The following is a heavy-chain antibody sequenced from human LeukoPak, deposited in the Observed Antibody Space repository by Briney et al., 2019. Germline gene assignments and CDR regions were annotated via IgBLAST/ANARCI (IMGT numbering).Heavy chain of an antibody. J-gene: IGHJ3*02. CDR2: MNPNSGNT. CDR1: GYTFTSYD. CDR3: ARVRIAVAGDDAFDI. D-gene: IGHD6-19*01. Sequence: ASVKVSCKASGYTFTSYDINWVRQATGQGLEWMGWMNPNSGNTGYAQKFQGRVTITRNTSISTAYMELSSLRSEDTAVYYCARVRIAVAGDDAFDIWGQGTMVTVSS. V-gene: IGHV1-8*03.